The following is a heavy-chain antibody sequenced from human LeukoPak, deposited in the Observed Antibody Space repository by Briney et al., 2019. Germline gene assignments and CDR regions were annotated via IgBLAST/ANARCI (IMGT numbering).Heavy chain of an antibody. CDR3: AKGGPAFDI. Sequence: GGSLRLSCAASGFTFSSYSIHWVRQAPGKGLEWVAVISYDGSEKYFADSVKGRFTISRDNSKNTLYLQMNSLRAEDTAVYYCAKGGPAFDIWGQGTMVTVSS. CDR1: GFTFSSYS. J-gene: IGHJ3*02. V-gene: IGHV3-30-3*01. D-gene: IGHD2-2*01. CDR2: ISYDGSEK.